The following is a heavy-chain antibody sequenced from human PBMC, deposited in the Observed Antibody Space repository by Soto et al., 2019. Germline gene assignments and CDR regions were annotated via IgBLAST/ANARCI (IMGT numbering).Heavy chain of an antibody. D-gene: IGHD5-12*01. V-gene: IGHV3-72*01. CDR3: ARGGFTGPYYFAY. CDR1: GFTLSDYY. CDR2: SRNKANSYTT. Sequence: EVQLVESGGGWVQPGGSLRLSCAASGFTLSDYYMDWVRQAPGKGLEWVGRSRNKANSYTTEYAASVKGRFTISRDDSKNSLYLQMNSLKTEDTAVYYCARGGFTGPYYFAYWGQGTLVTVSS. J-gene: IGHJ4*02.